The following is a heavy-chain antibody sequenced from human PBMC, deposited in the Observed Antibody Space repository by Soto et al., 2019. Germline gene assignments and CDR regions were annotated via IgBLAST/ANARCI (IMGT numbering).Heavy chain of an antibody. Sequence: PSETLSLTCTVSGGSISSSSYYWGWIRQPPGKGLEWIGSIYYSGSTYYNPSLKSRVTISVDTSKNQFSLKLSSVTAADTAVYYCACPPYYDFWSGYLDYYYYGMDVWGQGTTVTVSS. D-gene: IGHD3-3*01. CDR1: GGSISSSSYY. CDR2: IYYSGST. V-gene: IGHV4-39*01. J-gene: IGHJ6*02. CDR3: ACPPYYDFWSGYLDYYYYGMDV.